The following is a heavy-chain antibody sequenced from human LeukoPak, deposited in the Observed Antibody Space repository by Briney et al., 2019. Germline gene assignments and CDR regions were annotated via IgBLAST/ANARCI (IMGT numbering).Heavy chain of an antibody. Sequence: PSETLSLTCTVSGGSISSYYWSWIRQPPGKGLEWIGYIYYSGSTNYNPSLKSRVTISVDTSKNQFSLKLSSVTAADTAVYYCASGSLPMVRGENRFDPWGQGTLVTVSS. CDR1: GGSISSYY. J-gene: IGHJ5*02. V-gene: IGHV4-59*01. CDR2: IYYSGST. CDR3: ASGSLPMVRGENRFDP. D-gene: IGHD3-10*01.